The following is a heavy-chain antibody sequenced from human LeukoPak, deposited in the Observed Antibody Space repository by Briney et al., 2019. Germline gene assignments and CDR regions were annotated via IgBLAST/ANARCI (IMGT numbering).Heavy chain of an antibody. V-gene: IGHV3-23*01. CDR3: ATGPQDYGDYEGPVDY. Sequence: QSGGSLRLSCAASGFTFSSYAMSWVRQAPGKGLEWVSAISGSGGSTYYADSVKGRFTISRDNSKNTLYLQMNSLRAEDTAVYYCATGPQDYGDYEGPVDYWGQGTLVTVSS. CDR1: GFTFSSYA. CDR2: ISGSGGST. J-gene: IGHJ4*02. D-gene: IGHD4-17*01.